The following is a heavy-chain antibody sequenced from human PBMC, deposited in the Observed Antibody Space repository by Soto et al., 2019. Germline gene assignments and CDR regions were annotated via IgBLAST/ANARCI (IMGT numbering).Heavy chain of an antibody. CDR1: GFTVSSFP. D-gene: IGHD6-19*01. Sequence: EMHLLESGGGLVQPGGSLRLSCAASGFTVSSFPMTWVRQAPGKGLEWVSSISSSGDGSFYADSVKGWFTISRDSSKNMLFLQLSSLRAEDTAVYYCARKVAGSIWGQGTLVTVSS. V-gene: IGHV3-23*01. CDR2: ISSSGDGS. J-gene: IGHJ4*02. CDR3: ARKVAGSI.